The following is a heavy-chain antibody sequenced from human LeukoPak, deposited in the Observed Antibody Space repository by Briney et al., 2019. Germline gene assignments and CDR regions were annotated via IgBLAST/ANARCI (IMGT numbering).Heavy chain of an antibody. D-gene: IGHD1-26*01. CDR1: GFTFDEYA. V-gene: IGHV3-9*01. CDR3: ARVGSGSYSNWFDP. CDR2: ISYSSATI. J-gene: IGHJ5*02. Sequence: GRSLRLSCAASGFTFDEYAMHWVRQAPGKGLEWVSGISYSSATIGYVDSVKGRFIISRDNAKNSLYLQMNSLRAEDTAVYYCARVGSGSYSNWFDPWGQGTLVTVSS.